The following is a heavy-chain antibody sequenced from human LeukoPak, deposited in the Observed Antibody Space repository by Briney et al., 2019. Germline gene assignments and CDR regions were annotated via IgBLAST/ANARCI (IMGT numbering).Heavy chain of an antibody. CDR3: ARDTDGALEWELGY. V-gene: IGHV1-18*01. Sequence: ASVKVSCKASGYTFTSYGISWVRQAPGQGLEWMGWISAYNGNTNYAQKLQGRVTMTTDTSTSTAYMELRSLRSDDTAVYYCARDTDGALEWELGYWGQGTLVTVSS. J-gene: IGHJ4*02. CDR2: ISAYNGNT. D-gene: IGHD1-26*01. CDR1: GYTFTSYG.